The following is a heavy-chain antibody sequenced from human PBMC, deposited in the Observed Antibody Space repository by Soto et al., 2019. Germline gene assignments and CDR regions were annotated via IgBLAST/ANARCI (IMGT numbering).Heavy chain of an antibody. J-gene: IGHJ5*02. D-gene: IGHD6-13*01. CDR1: GGSISSRDW. Sequence: SETLSLTCAVSGGSISSRDWWNWVRQPPGMGLEWIGEIDHSGNTNYNPSLKSRVTISVDKSKTQFSLKLNSVTAADTAVYYCARSLGTTWSFDPWGQGTLVTVLL. V-gene: IGHV4-4*02. CDR2: IDHSGNT. CDR3: ARSLGTTWSFDP.